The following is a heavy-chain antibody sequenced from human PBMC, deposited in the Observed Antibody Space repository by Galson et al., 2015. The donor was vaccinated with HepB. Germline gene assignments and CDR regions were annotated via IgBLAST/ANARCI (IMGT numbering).Heavy chain of an antibody. CDR2: ISWDGGST. J-gene: IGHJ6*02. CDR1: GFTFDDYT. D-gene: IGHD3-3*01. V-gene: IGHV3-43*01. Sequence: SLRLSCAASGFTFDDYTMHWVRQAPGKGLEWVSLISWDGGSTYYADSVKGRFTISRDNSKNSLYLQMNSLRTEDTALYYCAKEGPYYDFPSYGMDVWGQGTTVTVSS. CDR3: AKEGPYYDFPSYGMDV.